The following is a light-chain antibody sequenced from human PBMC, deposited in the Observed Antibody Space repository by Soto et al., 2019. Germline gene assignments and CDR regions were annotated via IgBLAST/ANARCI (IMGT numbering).Light chain of an antibody. Sequence: EILLTQSPGTLSLSPGERATLSCSASRSVSSSYLAWCRQKPGEAPRLLIYGASRRATGIPDRFSGRGSGKDFTLTISRLEPEDFAVYYCQQYGSSPRTFGQGTKVDIK. J-gene: IGKJ1*01. CDR3: QQYGSSPRT. V-gene: IGKV3-20*01. CDR2: GAS. CDR1: RSVSSSY.